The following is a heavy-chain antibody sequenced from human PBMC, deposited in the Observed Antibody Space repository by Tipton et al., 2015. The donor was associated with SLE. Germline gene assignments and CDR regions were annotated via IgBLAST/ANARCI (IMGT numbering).Heavy chain of an antibody. CDR3: ARNKLLWFGEGNF. V-gene: IGHV4-4*08. J-gene: IGHJ4*02. CDR2: IYSSGST. CDR1: GGSISSYY. Sequence: TLSLTCTVSGGSISSYYWSWIRQPPGKGLEWIGYIYSSGSTNENLSLKSRVFISKDTSKNQFSLKLSSVTVADTAVYYCARNKLLWFGEGNFWGQGTLVTVSS. D-gene: IGHD3-10*01.